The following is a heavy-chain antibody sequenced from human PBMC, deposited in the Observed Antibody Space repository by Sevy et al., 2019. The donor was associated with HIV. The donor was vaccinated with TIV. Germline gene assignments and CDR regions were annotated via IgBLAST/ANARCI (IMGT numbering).Heavy chain of an antibody. D-gene: IGHD6-19*01. Sequence: GGSLRLSCTASGFTFSSYEMNWVRQAPGKGLEWVSYITLSGSTIYYADSVKGRFTISRDNAKNSLYLQMNSLRAEDTAVYYCARDRQGITVAGTAIDYWGQGTLVTVYS. CDR1: GFTFSSYE. CDR2: ITLSGSTI. CDR3: ARDRQGITVAGTAIDY. V-gene: IGHV3-48*03. J-gene: IGHJ4*02.